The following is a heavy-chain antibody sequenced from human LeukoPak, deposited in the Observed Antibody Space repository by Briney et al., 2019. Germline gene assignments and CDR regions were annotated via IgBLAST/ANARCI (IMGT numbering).Heavy chain of an antibody. J-gene: IGHJ4*02. CDR2: IIPIFGTA. CDR3: VPRRYDFWSGYYYYFDY. V-gene: IGHV1-69*01. CDR1: GGTFSSYA. Sequence: SVKVSCKASGGTFSSYAISWVRQAPGQGLEWMGGIIPIFGTANYAQKFQGRVTITADESTSTAYMELSRLRSDDTAVYYCVPRRYDFWSGYYYYFDYWGQGTLVTVSS. D-gene: IGHD3-3*01.